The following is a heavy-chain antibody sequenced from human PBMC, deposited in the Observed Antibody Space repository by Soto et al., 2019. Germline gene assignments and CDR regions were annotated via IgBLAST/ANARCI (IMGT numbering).Heavy chain of an antibody. CDR3: ARGSGVMPAVLDH. CDR2: ITPRDGST. J-gene: IGHJ4*02. V-gene: IGHV1-46*01. CDR1: GYSFTSNY. Sequence: QVQLVQSGAEVKKPGASVKISCKASGYSFTSNYLHWLRQAPGQGLEWMAMITPRDGSTTYAQSFQGRVTVTRDTSTRILYMELTSLKFEDTAIYSCARGSGVMPAVLDHWGQGTLVTVSS. D-gene: IGHD2-21*02.